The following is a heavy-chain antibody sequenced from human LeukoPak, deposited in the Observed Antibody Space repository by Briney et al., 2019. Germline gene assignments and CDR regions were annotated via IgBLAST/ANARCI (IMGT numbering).Heavy chain of an antibody. CDR3: ARERDDYDFWSGYNYYYGMDV. CDR1: GGSLSGYY. CDR2: INHSGST. V-gene: IGHV4-34*01. J-gene: IGHJ6*02. D-gene: IGHD3-3*01. Sequence: SETLSLTCAVYGGSLSGYYWSWIRQPPGKGLEWIGEINHSGSTNYNPSLKSRVTISVDTSKNQFSLKLSSVTAADTAVYYCARERDDYDFWSGYNYYYGMDVWGQGTTVTVSS.